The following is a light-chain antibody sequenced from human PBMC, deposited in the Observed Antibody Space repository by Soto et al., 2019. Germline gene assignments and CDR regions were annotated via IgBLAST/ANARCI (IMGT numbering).Light chain of an antibody. CDR3: SSYTGSSTLV. V-gene: IGLV2-14*03. Sequence: QSALTQPASVSGSPGQSIAISCTGTSSDVGGYDYVSWYQQLPGKAPKLMIYDVNNRPSGASNRFSGSKSGNTASLTISGLQAEDEADYYCSSYTGSSTLVFGTGTKLTVL. J-gene: IGLJ1*01. CDR1: SSDVGGYDY. CDR2: DVN.